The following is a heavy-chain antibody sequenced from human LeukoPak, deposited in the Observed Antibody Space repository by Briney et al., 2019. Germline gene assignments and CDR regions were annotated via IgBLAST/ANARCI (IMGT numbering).Heavy chain of an antibody. J-gene: IGHJ4*02. D-gene: IGHD2-15*01. CDR3: AKQLGYCSDGSCYFPY. CDR2: ISNNGGYT. Sequence: GGSLRLSCAASGFTFSSSAMSWVRQAPRKGLEWVSAISNNGGYTYYADSVQGRFTISRDNSKSTQCLQMNSLRAEDTAVYYCAKQLGYCSDGSCYFPYWGQGTLVTVSS. V-gene: IGHV3-23*01. CDR1: GFTFSSSA.